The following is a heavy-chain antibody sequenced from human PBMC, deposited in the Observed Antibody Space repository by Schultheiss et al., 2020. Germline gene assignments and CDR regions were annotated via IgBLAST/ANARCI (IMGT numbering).Heavy chain of an antibody. J-gene: IGHJ6*02. CDR1: GFTFSSYE. Sequence: GESLKISCAASGFTFSSYEMNWVRQAPGKGLEWVSGISWNGGSIGYADSVKGRFTISRDNAKNSLYLQMNSLRAEDTAVYYCARDARYLAVAGPYYYYYYGMDVWGQGTTVTVAS. V-gene: IGHV3-20*04. CDR3: ARDARYLAVAGPYYYYYYGMDV. CDR2: ISWNGGSI. D-gene: IGHD6-19*01.